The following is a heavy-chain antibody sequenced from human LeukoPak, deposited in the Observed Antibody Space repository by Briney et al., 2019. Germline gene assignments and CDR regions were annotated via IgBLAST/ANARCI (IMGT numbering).Heavy chain of an antibody. CDR2: INASGGST. J-gene: IGHJ6*02. CDR3: AGDRARQNQDGMGV. D-gene: IGHD1-14*01. Sequence: SVKVSFKASGYTFTINYMHWVRNAPGQGLGGRGIINASGGSTRNEYKFPGRVRMTSDKFTSTVHMELSSRRCKDTAAYYCAGDRARQNQDGMGVCGQGTTVTVSS. V-gene: IGHV1-46*01. CDR1: GYTFTINY.